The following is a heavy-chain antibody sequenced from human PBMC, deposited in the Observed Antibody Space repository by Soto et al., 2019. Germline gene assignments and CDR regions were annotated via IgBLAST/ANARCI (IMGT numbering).Heavy chain of an antibody. CDR1: GFTFTSSS. D-gene: IGHD5-12*01. CDR2: IVVGSVNT. Sequence: GASVKVSCKASGFTFTSSSGQWVLEALGQRLEWIGWIVVGSVNTNSAQKFQKRVTITRDMSTSTAYMELSSLRSEDTAVYYCAAVAPGGYYGMDVWGQGTTVTVSS. V-gene: IGHV1-58*01. CDR3: AAVAPGGYYGMDV. J-gene: IGHJ6*02.